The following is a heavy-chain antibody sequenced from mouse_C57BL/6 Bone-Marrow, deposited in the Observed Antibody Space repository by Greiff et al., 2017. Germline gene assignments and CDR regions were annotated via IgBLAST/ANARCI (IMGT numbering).Heavy chain of an antibody. D-gene: IGHD1-1*01. Sequence: EVMLVESGGDLVKPGGSLKLSCAASGFTFSSYGMSWVRQTPDKRLEWVATISSGGSYTYYPDSVKGRFTISRDNAKNTLYLQMSSLKSEDTAMSYCSRQGIYYYGSSLHYYAMDYWGQGTSVTVSS. V-gene: IGHV5-6*02. CDR2: ISSGGSYT. J-gene: IGHJ4*01. CDR3: SRQGIYYYGSSLHYYAMDY. CDR1: GFTFSSYG.